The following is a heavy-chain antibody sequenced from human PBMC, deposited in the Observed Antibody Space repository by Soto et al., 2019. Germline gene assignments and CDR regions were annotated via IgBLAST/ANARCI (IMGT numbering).Heavy chain of an antibody. Sequence: PGESLKISCKGSGYSFTSYWIGWVRQMPGKGLEWMGIIYPGDSDTRYSPSFQGQVTISADKSISTAYLQWSSLKASDTAMCYCARLHQRTPYYYSSGMDVWGQGPTVTVS. CDR1: GYSFTSYW. CDR3: ARLHQRTPYYYSSGMDV. CDR2: IYPGDSDT. V-gene: IGHV5-51*01. D-gene: IGHD2-2*01. J-gene: IGHJ6*02.